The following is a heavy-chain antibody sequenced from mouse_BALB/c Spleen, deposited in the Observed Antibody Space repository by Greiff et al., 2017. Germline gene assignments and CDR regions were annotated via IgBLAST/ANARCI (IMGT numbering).Heavy chain of an antibody. D-gene: IGHD2-14*01. CDR1: GFTFSSYG. V-gene: IGHV5-6-3*01. Sequence: EVKLMESGGGLVQPGGSLKLSCAASGFTFSSYGMSWVRQTPDKRLELVATINSNGGSTYYPDSVKGRFTISRDNAKNTLYLQMSSLKSEDTAMYYCARGDYYRYTYYAMDYWGQGTSVTVSS. J-gene: IGHJ4*01. CDR2: INSNGGST. CDR3: ARGDYYRYTYYAMDY.